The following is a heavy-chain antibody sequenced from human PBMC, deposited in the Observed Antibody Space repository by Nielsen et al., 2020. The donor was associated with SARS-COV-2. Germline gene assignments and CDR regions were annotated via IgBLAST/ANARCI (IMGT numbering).Heavy chain of an antibody. Sequence: GESLKISCVASGFTFSGSAMHWVRQASGKGLEWVGRIRSYANEYATAYDASVKGRFTISRDDSKNTTYLQLHRLKTEDTAVYFCTRGLADFWGQGTLVTVSS. CDR3: TRGLADF. V-gene: IGHV3-73*01. CDR1: GFTFSGSA. D-gene: IGHD3-3*02. J-gene: IGHJ4*02. CDR2: IRSYANEYAT.